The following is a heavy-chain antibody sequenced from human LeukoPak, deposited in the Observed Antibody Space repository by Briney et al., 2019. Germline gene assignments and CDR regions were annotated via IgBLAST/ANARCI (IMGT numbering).Heavy chain of an antibody. J-gene: IGHJ5*02. Sequence: PSETLSLTCAVYGGSFSGYYGSWIRQPPGKGLEWIGEIYHSGSTNYNPPLKSRVTISVDTSKNQFSLKLSSVTAADTAVYYCARYARCSSTSCFPGRTVWFDPWGQGTLVTVSS. CDR2: IYHSGST. CDR1: GGSFSGYY. D-gene: IGHD2-2*01. CDR3: ARYARCSSTSCFPGRTVWFDP. V-gene: IGHV4-34*01.